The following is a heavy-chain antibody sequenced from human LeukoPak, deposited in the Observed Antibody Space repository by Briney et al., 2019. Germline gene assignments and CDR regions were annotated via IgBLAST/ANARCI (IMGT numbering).Heavy chain of an antibody. CDR3: ARGLWAVAGNDAFDI. Sequence: SETLSLTCTVSGGSISSYYWSWIRQPPGKGLEWIGYIYYSGSTNYHPSLKSRVTISVDTSKNQFSLKLSSVTAADTAVYYCARGLWAVAGNDAFDIWGQGTMVTVSS. CDR2: IYYSGST. D-gene: IGHD6-19*01. V-gene: IGHV4-59*01. J-gene: IGHJ3*02. CDR1: GGSISSYY.